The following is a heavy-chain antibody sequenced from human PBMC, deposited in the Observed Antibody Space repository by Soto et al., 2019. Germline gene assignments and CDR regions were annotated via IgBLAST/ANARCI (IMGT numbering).Heavy chain of an antibody. D-gene: IGHD6-6*01. V-gene: IGHV4-39*01. J-gene: IGHJ4*02. Sequence: QLQLQESGPGLVKPSETLSLTCTVSGGSISSSSYYWGWIRQPPGKGLEWIGSIYYSGSTYYNPSLKSRVTISVDTSKNQFSLKLSSVTAADTAVYYCARLVEYSSSWFPYYFDYWGQGTLVTVSS. CDR1: GGSISSSSYY. CDR2: IYYSGST. CDR3: ARLVEYSSSWFPYYFDY.